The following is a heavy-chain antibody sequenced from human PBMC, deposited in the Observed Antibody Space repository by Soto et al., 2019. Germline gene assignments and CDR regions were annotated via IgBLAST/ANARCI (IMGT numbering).Heavy chain of an antibody. Sequence: EVQLVESGGGLVQPGGSLRLSCAASGFTFSSYWMHWVRQAPGKGLVWVSRINSDGSSTSYADSVKGRFTISRDNAKNTLYLQMNSLRAEATAVYYCAREGVGADIDAFDIWGQGTMFTVSS. D-gene: IGHD1-26*01. V-gene: IGHV3-74*01. CDR3: AREGVGADIDAFDI. J-gene: IGHJ3*02. CDR1: GFTFSSYW. CDR2: INSDGSST.